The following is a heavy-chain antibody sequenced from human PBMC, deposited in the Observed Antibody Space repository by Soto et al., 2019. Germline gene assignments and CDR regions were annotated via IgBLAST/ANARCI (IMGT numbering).Heavy chain of an antibody. CDR1: GGSVSSGSYY. CDR2: IYYSGST. D-gene: IGHD4-4*01. Sequence: QVQLQESGPGLVKPSETLSLTCTVSGGSVSSGSYYWSWIRQPPGKGLEWIGYIYYSGSTNYNPSLKSRVTISVDTSKNQFSLKLSSVTAADTAVYYCARFDFKGSTVTTWGVHYWGQGTLVTVSS. CDR3: ARFDFKGSTVTTWGVHY. V-gene: IGHV4-61*01. J-gene: IGHJ4*02.